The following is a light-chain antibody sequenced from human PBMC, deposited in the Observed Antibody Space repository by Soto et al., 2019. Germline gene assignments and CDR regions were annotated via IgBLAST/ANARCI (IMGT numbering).Light chain of an antibody. CDR1: SSNIGTNT. Sequence: QSVLTQPPSASGTPGQRVTISCSGSSSNIGTNTVIWYQQLPGAAPRLLIYSDNPRPSGVPDRFSGSKSGTSASLAISGLQSEDEDDYYCAAWDVSLVVFGGGTKLTVL. CDR2: SDN. V-gene: IGLV1-44*01. CDR3: AAWDVSLVV. J-gene: IGLJ2*01.